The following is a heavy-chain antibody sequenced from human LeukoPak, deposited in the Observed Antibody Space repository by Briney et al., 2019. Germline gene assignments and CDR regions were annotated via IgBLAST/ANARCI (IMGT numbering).Heavy chain of an antibody. J-gene: IGHJ4*02. CDR3: ARREYYFDY. V-gene: IGHV4-59*08. Sequence: PSETLSLTCAVYGGSFSGYYWSWIRQPPGKGLEWIGYIYYSGSTNYNPSLKSRVTISVDTSKNQFSLKLSSVTAADTAVYYCARREYYFDYWGQGTLVTVSS. CDR2: IYYSGST. CDR1: GGSFSGYY.